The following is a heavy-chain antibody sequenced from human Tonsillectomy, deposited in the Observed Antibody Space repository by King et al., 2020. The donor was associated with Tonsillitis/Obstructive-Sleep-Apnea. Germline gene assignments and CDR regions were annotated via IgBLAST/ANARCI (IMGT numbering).Heavy chain of an antibody. CDR2: IYYSGST. CDR3: AGLVDRPSMAPYFDS. V-gene: IGHV4-39*02. Sequence: QLQESGPGLVKPSETLSLICTVSGGYITSSNYYWGWIRQPPGMGLEWIGDIYYSGSTYYNPSLKSRVTISVDTSKNHFSLRLNSVTAADTAVYSCAGLVDRPSMAPYFDSWGQGTLVTVSS. D-gene: IGHD2-15*01. J-gene: IGHJ4*02. CDR1: GGYITSSNYY.